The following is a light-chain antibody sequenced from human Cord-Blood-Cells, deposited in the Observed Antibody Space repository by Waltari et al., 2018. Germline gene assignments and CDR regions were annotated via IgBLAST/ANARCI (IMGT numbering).Light chain of an antibody. CDR3: SSYTSSSTS. J-gene: IGLJ1*01. Sequence: QSALTQPASVSGSPGQSITISCTGTSSDVGGYNYVSWYQQHPGKAPKLMIYDFSKRPSGVSNRFSGSKSGNTASLTISGLQAEDEADYYCSSYTSSSTSFGTGTKVTVL. CDR2: DFS. CDR1: SSDVGGYNY. V-gene: IGLV2-14*01.